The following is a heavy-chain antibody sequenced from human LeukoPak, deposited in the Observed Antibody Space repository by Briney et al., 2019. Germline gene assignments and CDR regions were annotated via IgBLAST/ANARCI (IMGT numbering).Heavy chain of an antibody. CDR3: AREGRSGWSSIDAFDI. Sequence: SQTLSLTCAISGDSVSSNSAAWNWIRQSPSRGLEWLGRTYYRSKWYNDYAVSVKSRITINPDTSKSQFSLQLNSVTPEDTAVYYCAREGRSGWSSIDAFDIWGQGTMVTVSS. CDR1: GDSVSSNSAA. J-gene: IGHJ3*02. V-gene: IGHV6-1*01. D-gene: IGHD6-19*01. CDR2: TYYRSKWYN.